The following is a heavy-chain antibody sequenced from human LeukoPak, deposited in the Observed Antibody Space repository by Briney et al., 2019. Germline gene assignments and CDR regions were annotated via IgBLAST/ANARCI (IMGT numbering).Heavy chain of an antibody. D-gene: IGHD3-10*01. CDR2: ISYDGSNK. J-gene: IGHJ4*02. CDR3: AKDARTMVIPHFDY. V-gene: IGHV3-30*18. Sequence: PGGSLRLSCAASGFTFSSYGMHWVRQAPGKGLEWVAVISYDGSNKYYADSVKGRFTISRDNSKNTLYLQMSSLRAEDTAVYYCAKDARTMVIPHFDYWGQGTLVTVSS. CDR1: GFTFSSYG.